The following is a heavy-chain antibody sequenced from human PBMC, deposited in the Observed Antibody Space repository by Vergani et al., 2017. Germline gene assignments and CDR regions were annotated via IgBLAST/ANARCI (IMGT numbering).Heavy chain of an antibody. CDR2: ISSSSSYI. J-gene: IGHJ4*02. CDR3: AKGEMATISDY. V-gene: IGHV3-21*01. D-gene: IGHD5-24*01. Sequence: EVQLVESGGGLVKPGGSLRLSCAASGFTFSSYSMNWVRQAPGKGLEWVSSISSSSSYIYYADSVKCRFTISRDNAKNSLYLQMNSLRAEDTAVYYCAKGEMATISDYWGQGTLVTVSS. CDR1: GFTFSSYS.